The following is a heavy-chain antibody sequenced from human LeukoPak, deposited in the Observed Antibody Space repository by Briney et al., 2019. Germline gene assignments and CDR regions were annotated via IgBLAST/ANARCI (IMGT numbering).Heavy chain of an antibody. CDR3: AKPGYRSGWLVDY. Sequence: GALRLSCAASGFTFSSYGMHWVRQAPGKGLEWVAVISYDGSNKYYADSVKGRFTISRDNSKNTLYLQMNSLRAEDTAVYYCAKPGYRSGWLVDYWGQGTLVTVSS. V-gene: IGHV3-30*18. D-gene: IGHD6-19*01. J-gene: IGHJ4*02. CDR1: GFTFSSYG. CDR2: ISYDGSNK.